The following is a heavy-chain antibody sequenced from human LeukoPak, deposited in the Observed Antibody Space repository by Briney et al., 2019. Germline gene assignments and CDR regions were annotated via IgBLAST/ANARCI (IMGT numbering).Heavy chain of an antibody. J-gene: IGHJ5*02. V-gene: IGHV3-43*02. D-gene: IGHD4-17*01. CDR2: ISGYGDNT. CDR1: GFTFGDYA. CDR3: SKDLGPSGAGWFDH. Sequence: AGTLRLSCAASGFTFGDYAMHWVRHRQGKGLEWLSLISGYGDNTYYADSVKGRFTISRVNSKNSLYLQMISLRSEDTALDYCSKDLGPSGAGWFDHWGQGTLVTVSS.